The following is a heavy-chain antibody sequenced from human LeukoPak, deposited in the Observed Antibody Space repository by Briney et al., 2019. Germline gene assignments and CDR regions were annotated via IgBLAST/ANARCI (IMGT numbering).Heavy chain of an antibody. CDR2: INPSGGST. J-gene: IGHJ6*02. CDR3: ARDRGQNYDFWSGSYYGMDV. D-gene: IGHD3-3*01. Sequence: ASVKVSCKASGYTFTSYYMHWVRQAPGQGLEWMGIINPSGGSTSYAQKFQGRVTMTRDTSTSTVYMELSSLRSEDTAVCYCARDRGQNYDFWSGSYYGMDVWGQGTTVTVSS. V-gene: IGHV1-46*01. CDR1: GYTFTSYY.